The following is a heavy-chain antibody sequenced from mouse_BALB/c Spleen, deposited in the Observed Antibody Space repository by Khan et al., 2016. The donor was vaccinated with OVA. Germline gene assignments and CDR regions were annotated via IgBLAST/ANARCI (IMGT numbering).Heavy chain of an antibody. D-gene: IGHD2-10*01. V-gene: IGHV2-6-1*01. CDR2: IWSDGSA. J-gene: IGHJ4*01. CDR1: GFSLTNYG. Sequence: QVQLQQSGPGLVAPSQSLSITCTISGFSLTNYGVHWVRQPPGKGLEWLVVIWSDGSATYHSALKSRLSISQDNSKKQVFLKMNRRQTDDTARYYCARQPYYHYYIMDYWGQGTSVTVSS. CDR3: ARQPYYHYYIMDY.